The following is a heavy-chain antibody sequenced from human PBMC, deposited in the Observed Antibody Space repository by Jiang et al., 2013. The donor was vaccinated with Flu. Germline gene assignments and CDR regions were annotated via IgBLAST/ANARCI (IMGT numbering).Heavy chain of an antibody. CDR1: GFTFSSYA. Sequence: SCAASGFTFSSYAMHWVRQXPGKGLEWVAVISYDGSNKYYADSVKGRFTISRDNSKNTLYLQMNSLRAEDTAVYYCARAIAARPGYFDYWGQGTLVTVSS. J-gene: IGHJ4*02. V-gene: IGHV3-30*04. CDR3: ARAIAARPGYFDY. D-gene: IGHD6-6*01. CDR2: ISYDGSNK.